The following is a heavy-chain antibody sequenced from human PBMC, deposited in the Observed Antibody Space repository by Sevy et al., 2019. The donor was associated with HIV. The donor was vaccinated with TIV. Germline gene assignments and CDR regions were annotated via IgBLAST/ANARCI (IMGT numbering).Heavy chain of an antibody. J-gene: IGHJ6*02. D-gene: IGHD1-26*01. V-gene: IGHV3-30*18. CDR3: ANAYSGSSPHSYLYALDV. Sequence: GGSLRLSCIGSGFSFSYYGIHWVRQSPGKGLDWVALISHDGINEYYADSVKVRFTNSRDTSKNTVYLAMNSLRNEDTAIYFCANAYSGSSPHSYLYALDVWGQGTTVTVSS. CDR2: ISHDGINE. CDR1: GFSFSYYG.